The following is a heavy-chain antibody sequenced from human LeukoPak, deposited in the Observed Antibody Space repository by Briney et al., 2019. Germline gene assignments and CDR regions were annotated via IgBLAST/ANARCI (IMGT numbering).Heavy chain of an antibody. CDR2: IYYSGST. CDR1: GGSISSYY. J-gene: IGHJ4*02. Sequence: SETLSLTCAVSGGSISSYYWSWLRQPPGKGLEWIGYIYYSGSTNYNPSLKSRVTISVDTSKNQFSLKLSSVTAADTAVYYCAREKTKSSGVDYWGQGTLATVSS. CDR3: AREKTKSSGVDY. V-gene: IGHV4-59*01. D-gene: IGHD6-19*01.